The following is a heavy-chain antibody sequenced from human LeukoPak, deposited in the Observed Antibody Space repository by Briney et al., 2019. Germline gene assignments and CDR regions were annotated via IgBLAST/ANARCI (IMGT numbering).Heavy chain of an antibody. CDR2: IYYSGST. CDR3: ARGRSLGDRGAFDI. V-gene: IGHV4-59*08. J-gene: IGHJ3*02. Sequence: SETLSLTCTVSGGSISSYYWSWIRQPPGKGLEWIGYIYYSGSTYYNPSLKSRVTISVDTSKNQFSLKLSSVTAADTAVYYCARGRSLGDRGAFDIWGQGTMVTVSS. D-gene: IGHD3-10*01. CDR1: GGSISSYY.